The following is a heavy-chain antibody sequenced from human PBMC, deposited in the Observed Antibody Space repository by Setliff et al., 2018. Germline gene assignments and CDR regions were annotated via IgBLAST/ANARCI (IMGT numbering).Heavy chain of an antibody. D-gene: IGHD2-2*01. CDR1: GFTFFSYT. Sequence: GGSLRLSCTTSGFTFFSYTMSWVRQAPGKGLEWVSIISASGGTTYYADSVKGRFTISRDNAKNTLYLQMNSLEAEDTAVYYCARGGCSATSCLDYWGQGILVTVSS. CDR2: ISASGGTT. V-gene: IGHV3-23*01. J-gene: IGHJ4*02. CDR3: ARGGCSATSCLDY.